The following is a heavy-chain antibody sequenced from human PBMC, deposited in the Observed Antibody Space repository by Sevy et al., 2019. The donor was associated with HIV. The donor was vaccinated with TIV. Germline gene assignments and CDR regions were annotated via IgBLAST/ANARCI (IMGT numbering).Heavy chain of an antibody. CDR3: STDPIIVLLVTDGMDV. D-gene: IGHD2-8*01. CDR2: IKARADGGTA. V-gene: IGHV3-15*01. J-gene: IGHJ6*02. Sequence: GESLKISCTASGFTFTYAWMSWVRQAPGKGLEWVGRIKARADGGTADYAAPVKGRFTISRDDSKNTLYLQMNSLKIEDTAVYYCSTDPIIVLLVTDGMDVWGQGTTVTVSS. CDR1: GFTFTYAW.